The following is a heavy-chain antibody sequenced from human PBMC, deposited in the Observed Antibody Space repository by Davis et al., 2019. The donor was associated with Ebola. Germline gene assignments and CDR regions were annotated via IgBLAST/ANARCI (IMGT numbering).Heavy chain of an antibody. D-gene: IGHD6-13*01. CDR2: INHSGST. CDR3: ARAAVAAAGRGYFQH. Sequence: MPSETLSLTCAVYGGSFSGYYWSWIRQPPGKGLEWIGKINHSGSTNYNPSLKSRVTISVDTSKNQFSLKLSSVTAADTAVYYCARAAVAAAGRGYFQHWGQGTLVTVSS. V-gene: IGHV4-34*01. CDR1: GGSFSGYY. J-gene: IGHJ1*01.